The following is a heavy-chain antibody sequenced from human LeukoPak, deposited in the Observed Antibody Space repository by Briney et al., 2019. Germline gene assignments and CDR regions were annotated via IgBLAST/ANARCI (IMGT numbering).Heavy chain of an antibody. V-gene: IGHV4-28*05. Sequence: PSDTLSLTSAVSGYSISSSNWWGWIRQPPGKGLEWIGYIYYSGSIYYNPSLKSRVTMSVDTSKNQFSLKLSSVTAVDTAVYYCARMRYDSSGYFDYWGQGTLVTVSS. J-gene: IGHJ4*02. D-gene: IGHD3-22*01. CDR2: IYYSGSI. CDR1: GYSISSSNW. CDR3: ARMRYDSSGYFDY.